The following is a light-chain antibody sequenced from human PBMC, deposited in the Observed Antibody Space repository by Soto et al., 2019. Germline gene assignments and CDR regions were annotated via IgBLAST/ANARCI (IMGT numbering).Light chain of an antibody. V-gene: IGKV3-20*01. J-gene: IGKJ1*01. CDR3: QHYGNSPRT. CDR2: GAS. Sequence: EIVLTQSPGTLSLSPGERATLSCRASQSVGSSYLAWYQQKPGQAPRLLIYGASSRATGIPDRFSGRGSGTDFTLTISRLEPEDFAVYYCQHYGNSPRTFGQGTKVEIK. CDR1: QSVGSSY.